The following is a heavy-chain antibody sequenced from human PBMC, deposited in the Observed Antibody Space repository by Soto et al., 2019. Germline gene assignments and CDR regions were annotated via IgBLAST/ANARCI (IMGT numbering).Heavy chain of an antibody. V-gene: IGHV4-59*01. Sequence: SETLSLTCTVSGGSISSYYWSWIRQPPGKGLEWIGYIYYSGSTNYNPSLKSRVTISVDTSKNQFSLKLSSVTAADTAVYYSARFSTGNLAARIEDYFDYWGQGTLVTVSS. D-gene: IGHD6-6*01. CDR1: GGSISSYY. CDR2: IYYSGST. CDR3: ARFSTGNLAARIEDYFDY. J-gene: IGHJ4*02.